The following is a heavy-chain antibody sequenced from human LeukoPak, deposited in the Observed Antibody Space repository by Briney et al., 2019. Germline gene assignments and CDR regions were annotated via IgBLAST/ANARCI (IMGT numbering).Heavy chain of an antibody. D-gene: IGHD6-13*01. CDR1: GFTFSSYA. Sequence: GSLRLSCAASGFTFSSYAMHWGRQAPGKGLGGVAVISYDGSNKYYADSVKGRFTISRDTSKNTLYLQMNSRSAEDTAVYYCARDFSIAAAVDYWGQGTLVTVSS. CDR3: ARDFSIAAAVDY. J-gene: IGHJ4*02. V-gene: IGHV3-30*04. CDR2: ISYDGSNK.